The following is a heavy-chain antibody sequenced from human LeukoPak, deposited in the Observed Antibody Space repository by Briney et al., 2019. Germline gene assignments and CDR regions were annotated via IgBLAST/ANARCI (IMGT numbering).Heavy chain of an antibody. Sequence: SQTLSLTCTVSGGSISSGDYYWSWIRQPPGKGLEWIGYIYYSGSTYYNPSLKSRVTISVDTSKNQFSLKLSSVTAADTAVYYCARERYSSSAWRGWDYWGQGTLVTVSS. J-gene: IGHJ4*02. D-gene: IGHD6-6*01. V-gene: IGHV4-30-4*01. CDR3: ARERYSSSAWRGWDY. CDR2: IYYSGST. CDR1: GGSISSGDYY.